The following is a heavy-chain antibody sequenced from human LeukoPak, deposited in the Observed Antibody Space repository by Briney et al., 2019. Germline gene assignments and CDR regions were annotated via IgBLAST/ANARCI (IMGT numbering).Heavy chain of an antibody. CDR1: GYTFTSYG. CDR3: ARVDYYDSSGYPPARSGWVDY. V-gene: IGHV1-18*01. CDR2: ISAYNGNT. Sequence: GASVKVSCKASGYTFTSYGISWVRQAPGQGLEWMGWISAYNGNTNYAQKLQGRVTMTTDTSTSTAYMELRSLRSDDTAVYYCARVDYYDSSGYPPARSGWVDYWGQGTLVTVSS. J-gene: IGHJ4*02. D-gene: IGHD3-22*01.